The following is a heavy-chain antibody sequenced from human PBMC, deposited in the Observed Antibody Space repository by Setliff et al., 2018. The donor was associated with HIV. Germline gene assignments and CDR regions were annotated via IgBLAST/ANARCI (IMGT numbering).Heavy chain of an antibody. Sequence: SETLSLTCTVSGGSIRTGTYYWGWIRQPPGKGLEWIGSIYYDGRTLYKPSLESRLTISVDTSKNQFSLRLNSVTAADTAVYFCARGGAVSADFDSWGQGTLVTVSS. CDR3: ARGGAVSADFDS. CDR1: GGSIRTGTYY. CDR2: IYYDGRT. D-gene: IGHD3-16*01. J-gene: IGHJ4*02. V-gene: IGHV4-39*07.